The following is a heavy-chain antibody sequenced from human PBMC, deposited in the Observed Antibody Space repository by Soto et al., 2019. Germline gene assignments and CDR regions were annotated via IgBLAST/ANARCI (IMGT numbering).Heavy chain of an antibody. CDR3: ARAGHIVVVPAARFDY. Sequence: SETLSLTCAVYGGSFSGYYWSWIRQPPGKGLEWIGEINHSGSTNYNPSLKSRVTISVDTSKNQFSLKLSSVTAADTAVYYCARAGHIVVVPAARFDYWGQGTLVTVSS. CDR1: GGSFSGYY. J-gene: IGHJ4*02. D-gene: IGHD2-2*01. V-gene: IGHV4-34*01. CDR2: INHSGST.